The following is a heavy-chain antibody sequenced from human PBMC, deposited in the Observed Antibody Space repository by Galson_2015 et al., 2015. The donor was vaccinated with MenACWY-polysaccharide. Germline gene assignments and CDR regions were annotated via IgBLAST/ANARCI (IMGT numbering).Heavy chain of an antibody. D-gene: IGHD1-26*01. Sequence: SLRLSCAASGFTFSTEAMNWVRQAPGKGLEWVSLISGSGDSTYYGNSVRGRFTISRDNSKNTLYLQMNSLRADDTAVYYCARTPSGAYYIAFHIWGQGTRVPASS. V-gene: IGHV3-23*01. J-gene: IGHJ3*02. CDR1: GFTFSTEA. CDR2: ISGSGDST. CDR3: ARTPSGAYYIAFHI.